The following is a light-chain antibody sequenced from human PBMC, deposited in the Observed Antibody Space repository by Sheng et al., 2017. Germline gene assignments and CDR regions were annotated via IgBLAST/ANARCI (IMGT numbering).Light chain of an antibody. Sequence: DIQMTQSPSTLSASVGDRVTITCRASQSFNIWLAWYQHKPGKAPKLLIYKGSSLESGVPSRFSGSGSDTDFTLTISSLQPEDFATYYCLQDYNSPYTFGQGTRLEMK. J-gene: IGKJ2*01. CDR3: LQDYNSPYT. CDR2: KGS. V-gene: IGKV1-5*03. CDR1: QSFNIW.